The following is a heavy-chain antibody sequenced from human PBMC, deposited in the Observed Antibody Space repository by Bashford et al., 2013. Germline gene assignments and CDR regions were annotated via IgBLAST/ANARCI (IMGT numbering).Heavy chain of an antibody. D-gene: IGHD6-19*01. CDR2: ISSRSNYK. J-gene: IGHJ4*02. Sequence: VRQAPGRGLDWVSTISSRSNYKYYADSTKARFTISRDNTWNSLFLQMNSLRAEDTAVYYCAKDHKGGWLLGFSLLDYWGQGTLVTVSS. CDR3: AKDHKGGWLLGFSLLDY. V-gene: IGHV3-21*04.